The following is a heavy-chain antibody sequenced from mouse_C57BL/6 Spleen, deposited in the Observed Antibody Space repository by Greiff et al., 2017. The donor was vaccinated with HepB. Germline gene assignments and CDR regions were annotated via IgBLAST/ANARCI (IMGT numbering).Heavy chain of an antibody. CDR3: AREHFYGRAYYFDY. J-gene: IGHJ2*01. Sequence: EVQLRESGGGLVKPGGSLKLSCAASGFTFSSYAMSWVRQTPEKRLEWVATISAGGSYTYYPDNVKGRFTISRDNAKNNLYLQMSHLKSEDTAMYYCAREHFYGRAYYFDYWGQGTTLTVSS. D-gene: IGHD1-2*01. CDR1: GFTFSSYA. V-gene: IGHV5-4*01. CDR2: ISAGGSYT.